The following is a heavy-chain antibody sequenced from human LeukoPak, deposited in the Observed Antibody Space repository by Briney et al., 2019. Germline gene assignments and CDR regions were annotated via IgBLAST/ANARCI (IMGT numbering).Heavy chain of an antibody. D-gene: IGHD4-23*01. CDR3: AWYGGNLDFDY. CDR1: GFTVSSNY. J-gene: IGHJ4*02. V-gene: IGHV3-66*02. Sequence: SGGSQRLSCAASGFTVSSNYMSWVRQAPGKGLEWVSVIYSGGSTYYADSVKGRFTISRDNSKNTLYLQMNSLRAEGTAVYYCAWYGGNLDFDYWGQGTLVTVSS. CDR2: IYSGGST.